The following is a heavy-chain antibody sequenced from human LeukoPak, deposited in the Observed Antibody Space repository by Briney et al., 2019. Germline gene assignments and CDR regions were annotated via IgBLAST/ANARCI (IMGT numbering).Heavy chain of an antibody. CDR3: ARMSYSYYYYYMDV. J-gene: IGHJ6*03. D-gene: IGHD3-10*01. CDR1: GFTFSSYN. V-gene: IGHV3-21*01. Sequence: GGSLRLSCAASGFTFSSYNMNWVRQAPGKGLEWVSSISTSSSYIYYADSVKGRFTISRDNARNSLFLQMNSLRAEDTAVYYCARMSYSYYYYYMDVWGKGTTVTISS. CDR2: ISTSSSYI.